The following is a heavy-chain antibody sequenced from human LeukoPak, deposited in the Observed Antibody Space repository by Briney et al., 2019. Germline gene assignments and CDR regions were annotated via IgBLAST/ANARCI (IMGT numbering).Heavy chain of an antibody. CDR3: AKASVGARFFDP. CDR1: GGSISSSNW. V-gene: IGHV4-4*02. CDR2: IYHSGST. D-gene: IGHD1-26*01. Sequence: SETLSLTCAVSGGSISSSNWWSWVRQPPGKGLEWIGEIYHSGSTNYNPSLKSRVTISVDKSKNQFSLKLSSVTAADTAVYYCAKASVGARFFDPWGQGTLVIVSS. J-gene: IGHJ5*02.